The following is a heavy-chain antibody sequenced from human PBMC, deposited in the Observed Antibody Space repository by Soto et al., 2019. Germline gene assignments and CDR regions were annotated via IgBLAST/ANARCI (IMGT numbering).Heavy chain of an antibody. CDR2: IYYSGST. J-gene: IGHJ4*02. D-gene: IGHD1-26*01. CDR1: GGSISSSSYY. Sequence: SETLSLTCTVSGGSISSSSYYWGWIRQPPGKGLEWIGSIYYSGSTYYNPSLKSRVTISVDTSKNQFSLKLSSVTAADTAVYYCAGSGSYRSNYFDYWGQGTLVTVSS. V-gene: IGHV4-39*01. CDR3: AGSGSYRSNYFDY.